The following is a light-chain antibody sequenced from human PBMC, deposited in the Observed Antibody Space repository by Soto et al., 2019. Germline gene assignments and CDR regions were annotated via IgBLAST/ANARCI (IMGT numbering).Light chain of an antibody. CDR1: QSVSSSY. J-gene: IGKJ3*01. Sequence: EIVLTQSPGTLSFSPGERATLTCRASQSVSSSYLAWFQQKPGQAPWLLIYGASSRATGIPDRFSGSGSGTDFTLTIIRLEPEDFTVYYCQQYGNAPFTFGPGTKVDIK. CDR2: GAS. CDR3: QQYGNAPFT. V-gene: IGKV3-20*01.